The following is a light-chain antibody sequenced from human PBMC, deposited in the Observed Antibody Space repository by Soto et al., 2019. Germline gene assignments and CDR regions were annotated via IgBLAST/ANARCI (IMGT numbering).Light chain of an antibody. CDR3: QQYNTYSRT. V-gene: IGKV1-5*03. CDR2: KAS. CDR1: QSISYW. J-gene: IGKJ1*01. Sequence: DIQMTQSPSTLSASVGDRVTITCRAGQSISYWLAWYQQKRGKAPKLLIQKASSLESGVPSRFSGSGYGTEFTLTISSLQPDDFATYYCQQYNTYSRTFGQGTKV.